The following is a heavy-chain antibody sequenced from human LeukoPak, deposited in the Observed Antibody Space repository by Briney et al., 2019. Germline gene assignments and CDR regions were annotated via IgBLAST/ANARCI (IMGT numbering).Heavy chain of an antibody. CDR2: INHSGST. V-gene: IGHV4-34*01. Sequence: PSETLSLTCAVYGGSFSGYYWSWIRQPPGKGLEWIGEINHSGSTNYNPSLKSRVTISVDTSKNQFSLKLSPVTAADTAVYYCAMDTYSSATYWGQGTLVTVSS. J-gene: IGHJ4*02. CDR1: GGSFSGYY. CDR3: AMDTYSSATY. D-gene: IGHD6-19*01.